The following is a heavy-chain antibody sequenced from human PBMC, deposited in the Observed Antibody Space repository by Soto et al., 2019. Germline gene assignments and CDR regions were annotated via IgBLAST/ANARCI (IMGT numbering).Heavy chain of an antibody. CDR1: VCTFSSYG. J-gene: IGHJ5*02. CDR3: AKDAPVSLNWSDP. Sequence: GVSLRRSCAASVCTFSSYGMSWVRQAPVKGLDLGSGISGSGGRTLYADLATGRFTTSRDNSKNTLSLQMKSLRPEDTTVYPCAKDAPVSLNWSDPWGEGTLVIASS. CDR2: ISGSGGRT. V-gene: IGHV3-23*01.